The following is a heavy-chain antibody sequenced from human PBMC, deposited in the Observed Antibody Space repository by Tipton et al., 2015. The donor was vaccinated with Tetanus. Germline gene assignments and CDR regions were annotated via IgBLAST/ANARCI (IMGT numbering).Heavy chain of an antibody. V-gene: IGHV4-39*01. CDR2: MYYDGTT. J-gene: IGHJ5*02. Sequence: TLSLTCSLSDGSIDSGSFYWAWIRQPPGKGLEWIGSMYYDGTTYSTSSLQRRLSISADTSKRQLFLRLTSVTAEDTGVYYCARQADNWFDPWGQGTLVTVSS. CDR1: DGSIDSGSFY. CDR3: ARQADNWFDP.